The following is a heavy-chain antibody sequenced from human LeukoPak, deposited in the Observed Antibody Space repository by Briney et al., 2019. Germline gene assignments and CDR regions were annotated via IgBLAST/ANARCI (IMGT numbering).Heavy chain of an antibody. CDR3: ARHPRVQYVDY. J-gene: IGHJ4*02. D-gene: IGHD4-11*01. CDR2: IYYSGST. Sequence: PSETLSLTCTVSGGSISSSSYYWGWIRQPPGKGLEWIGSIYYSGSTYYNPSLKSRVTISVDTSKNQFSLKLSSVTAADTAVYYCARHPRVQYVDYWGQGTLVTVSS. V-gene: IGHV4-39*01. CDR1: GGSISSSSYY.